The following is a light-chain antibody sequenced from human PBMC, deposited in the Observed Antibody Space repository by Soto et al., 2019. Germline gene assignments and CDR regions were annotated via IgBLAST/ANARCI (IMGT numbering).Light chain of an antibody. CDR3: SSYADSNNLV. Sequence: CAGTSSDVGGYNSVSWYQQHPGKAPKLMIYEVNKRPSGVPDRFSGSKSGNTASLTVSGLQAEDEADYYCSSYADSNNLVFGGGTKVTV. J-gene: IGLJ3*02. CDR1: SSDVGGYNS. V-gene: IGLV2-8*01. CDR2: EVN.